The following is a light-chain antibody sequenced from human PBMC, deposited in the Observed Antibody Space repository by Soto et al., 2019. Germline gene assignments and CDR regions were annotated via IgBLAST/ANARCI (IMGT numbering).Light chain of an antibody. CDR1: SSNIGSKT. V-gene: IGLV1-44*01. CDR2: SNN. CDR3: SSYTDSSNYV. Sequence: QSVLTQPPSASGTPGQRVTISCSGSSSNIGSKTVNWYQQLPGTAPKLLIYSNNQRPSGVPDRFSGSKSGTSASLAISGLQAEDEADYYCSSYTDSSNYVFGTGTKLTVL. J-gene: IGLJ1*01.